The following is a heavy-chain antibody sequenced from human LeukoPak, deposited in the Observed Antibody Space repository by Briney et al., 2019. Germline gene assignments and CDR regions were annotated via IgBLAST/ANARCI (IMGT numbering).Heavy chain of an antibody. CDR2: IYYSGST. V-gene: IGHV4-59*01. CDR3: ARGAGKYYFHGMDV. J-gene: IGHJ6*02. Sequence: SETLPLTRTVSGGSISSSYWSWIRQPPGKGLEWIGHIYYSGSTNFNPSLKSRVTLSLDTSKNQFSLKLISVTAADTAVYYCARGAGKYYFHGMDVWGQGTTVTVSS. CDR1: GGSISSSY.